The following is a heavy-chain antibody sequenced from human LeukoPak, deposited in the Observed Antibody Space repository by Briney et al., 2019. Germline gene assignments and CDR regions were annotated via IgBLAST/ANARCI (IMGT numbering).Heavy chain of an antibody. V-gene: IGHV1-2*02. J-gene: IGHJ4*02. D-gene: IGHD3-22*01. CDR1: GYTFTGYY. CDR2: INPNSGGT. CDR3: ARGYYYDSSGYFFDY. Sequence: ASVKVSCKASGYTFTGYYMHWVRQAPGQGLEWMGWINPNSGGTNYAQKFQGRVTMTRDTSISTAYMELSRLGSDDTAVYYCARGYYYDSSGYFFDYWGQGTLVTVSS.